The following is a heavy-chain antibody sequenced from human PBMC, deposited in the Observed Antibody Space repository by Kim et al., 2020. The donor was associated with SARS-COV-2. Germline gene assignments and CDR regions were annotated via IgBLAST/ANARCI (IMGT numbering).Heavy chain of an antibody. CDR3: VREGYCSGGSCYFVY. J-gene: IGHJ4*02. CDR2: IIPILGIR. D-gene: IGHD2-15*01. Sequence: SVKVSCKASGYTFSNYAISWVRQAPGQGLEWMGRIIPILGIRKYAQKFQGRVTITADKSTSTTYMELSSLISEDTAVYYCVREGYCSGGSCYFVYWGQG. V-gene: IGHV1-69*04. CDR1: GYTFSNYA.